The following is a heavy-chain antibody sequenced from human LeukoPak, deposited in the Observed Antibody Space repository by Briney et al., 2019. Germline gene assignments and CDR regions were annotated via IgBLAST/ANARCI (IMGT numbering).Heavy chain of an antibody. CDR3: ARAHYGSGSYYDWFDP. J-gene: IGHJ5*02. V-gene: IGHV1-18*04. CDR1: GYTFTSYG. CDR2: ISAYNGNT. D-gene: IGHD3-10*01. Sequence: VASVKVSCKASGYTFTSYGISWVRQAPGQGLEWMGWISAYNGNTNYAQKLQGRVTMTTDTSTSTAYMELRSLRSDGTAVYYCARAHYGSGSYYDWFDPWGQGTLVTVSS.